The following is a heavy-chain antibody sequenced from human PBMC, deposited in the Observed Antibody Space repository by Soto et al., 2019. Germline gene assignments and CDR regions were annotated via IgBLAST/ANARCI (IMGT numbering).Heavy chain of an antibody. D-gene: IGHD6-19*01. Sequence: ASVKVSCKASGGTFSSYAISWVRQAPGQGLEWMGGIIPIFGTANYAQKFQGRVTITADESTSTAYMELSSLRSEDTAVYYCATLPEYSSGWYADYYYGMDVWGQGTTVTVSS. CDR1: GGTFSSYA. J-gene: IGHJ6*02. CDR3: ATLPEYSSGWYADYYYGMDV. CDR2: IIPIFGTA. V-gene: IGHV1-69*13.